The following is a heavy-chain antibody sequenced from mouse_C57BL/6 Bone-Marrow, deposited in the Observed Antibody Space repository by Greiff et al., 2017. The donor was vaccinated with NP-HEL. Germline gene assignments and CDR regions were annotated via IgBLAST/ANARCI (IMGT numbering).Heavy chain of an antibody. D-gene: IGHD2-2*01. CDR1: GFNIKDYY. Sequence: VQLKESGAELVKPGASVKLSCTASGFNIKDYYMHWVKQRTEQGLEWIGRIDPEDGETKYAPKFQGKATITADTSSNTAYLQLSSLTSEDTAFYYCARTTMVTTYFDYWGQGTTLTVSS. CDR2: IDPEDGET. CDR3: ARTTMVTTYFDY. V-gene: IGHV14-2*01. J-gene: IGHJ2*01.